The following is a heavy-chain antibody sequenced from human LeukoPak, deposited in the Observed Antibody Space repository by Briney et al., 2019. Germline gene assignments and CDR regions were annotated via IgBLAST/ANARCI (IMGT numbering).Heavy chain of an antibody. CDR3: AKGPGGSYLNWFDP. Sequence: GGSLRLSCAASGFTFSSYAMSWVRQAPGTGLEWVSAISGSGGSTYYADSVQGRFTISRDNSKNTLYLQMNSLRAEDTAVYYCAKGPGGSYLNWFDPWGQGTLVTVSS. CDR2: ISGSGGST. CDR1: GFTFSSYA. D-gene: IGHD1-26*01. V-gene: IGHV3-23*01. J-gene: IGHJ5*02.